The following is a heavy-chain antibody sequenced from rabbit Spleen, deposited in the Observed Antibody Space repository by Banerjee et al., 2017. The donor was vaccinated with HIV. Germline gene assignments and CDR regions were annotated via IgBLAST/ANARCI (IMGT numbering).Heavy chain of an antibody. CDR3: ARLFAYAGYAGFGYATLDYFNL. Sequence: QEQVVESGGGLVQPGGSLTLSCKASGFDFSSYGVSWVRQAPGKGLEWIGYIEPIFGSTYYASWVNGRFTISRSTSLNTVTLQMTSLTAADTATYFCARLFAYAGYAGFGYATLDYFNLWGQGTLVTVS. D-gene: IGHD4-2*01. CDR1: GFDFSSYG. CDR2: IEPIFGST. V-gene: IGHV1S47*01. J-gene: IGHJ4*01.